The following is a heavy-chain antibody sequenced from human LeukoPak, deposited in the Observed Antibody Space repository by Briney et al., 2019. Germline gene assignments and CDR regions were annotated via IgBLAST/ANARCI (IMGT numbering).Heavy chain of an antibody. CDR2: IHHSGGT. CDR1: GGSITNNNW. V-gene: IGHV4-4*02. J-gene: IGHJ6*03. Sequence: SGTLSLTCAVSGGSITNNNWWNWVRQPPGKGLEWIGEIHHSGGTNYNPSLKSRVTISVDTSKNQFSLKLSSVTAADTAVYYCARGRGLWDGYYYYMDVWGKGTTVTVSS. D-gene: IGHD3-16*01. CDR3: ARGRGLWDGYYYYMDV.